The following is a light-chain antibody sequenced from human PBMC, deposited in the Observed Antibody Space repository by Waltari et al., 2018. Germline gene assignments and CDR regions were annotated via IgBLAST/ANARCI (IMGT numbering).Light chain of an antibody. CDR2: EVI. J-gene: IGLJ3*02. Sequence: QSALTQPASVSGSPGQSITISCTGTSSDVEGYNLVSWYQQHPGEAPKLMIYEVIKRPSGVSNRFSGSKSGNTASLTISGLQAEDEADYYCCSYAGTSTWVFGGGTKLTVL. V-gene: IGLV2-23*02. CDR1: SSDVEGYNL. CDR3: CSYAGTSTWV.